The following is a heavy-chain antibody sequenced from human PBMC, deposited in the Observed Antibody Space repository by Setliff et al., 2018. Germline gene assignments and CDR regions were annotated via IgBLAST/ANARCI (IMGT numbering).Heavy chain of an antibody. CDR2: INNYSFKT. Sequence: ASVKVSCKASGYTFNNYGITWVRQAPGQGLEWMGWINNYSFKTTYPQKFLDRVTVTTDTSATTAYMELKNLRSDDTAVYYCARINFYVSSGYYYAPYFWGQGTLVTVS. V-gene: IGHV1-18*01. CDR3: ARINFYVSSGYYYAPYF. J-gene: IGHJ4*02. D-gene: IGHD3-22*01. CDR1: GYTFNNYG.